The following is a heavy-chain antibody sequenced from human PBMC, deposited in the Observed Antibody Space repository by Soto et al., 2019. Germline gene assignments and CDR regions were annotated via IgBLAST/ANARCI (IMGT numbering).Heavy chain of an antibody. CDR3: ARATTGTTHDAFDI. D-gene: IGHD1-1*01. Sequence: SETLSITCTVSGGSISSGGYYWSWIRQHPGKGLEWIGYIYYSGSTYYNPSLKSRVTISVDTSKNQFSLKLSSVTAADTAVYYCARATTGTTHDAFDIWGQGTMVTVSS. CDR1: GGSISSGGYY. V-gene: IGHV4-31*03. CDR2: IYYSGST. J-gene: IGHJ3*02.